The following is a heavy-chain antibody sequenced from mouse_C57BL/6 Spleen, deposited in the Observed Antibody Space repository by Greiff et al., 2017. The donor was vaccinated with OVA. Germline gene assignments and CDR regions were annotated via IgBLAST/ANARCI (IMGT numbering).Heavy chain of an antibody. Sequence: QVQLQQPGAELVKPGASVKMSCKASGYTFTSYWITWVKQRPGQGLEWIGDIYPGSGSTNYNEKFKSKATLTVDTSSSTAYMQLSSLTSEDSAVYYCAREDYYQSLGYFYVWGTGTTVTVSS. D-gene: IGHD1-1*01. J-gene: IGHJ1*03. CDR3: AREDYYQSLGYFYV. CDR1: GYTFTSYW. V-gene: IGHV1-55*01. CDR2: IYPGSGST.